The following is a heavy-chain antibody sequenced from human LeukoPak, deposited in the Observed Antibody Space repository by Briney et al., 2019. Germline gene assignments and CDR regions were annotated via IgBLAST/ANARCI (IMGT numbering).Heavy chain of an antibody. V-gene: IGHV3-23*01. CDR3: AKALVGATHWFDP. CDR1: GFTFSSYA. Sequence: TGGSLRLSCAASGFTFSSYAMSWVRQAPGKGLEWVSAISGSGGSTYYADSVKGRFTISRDDSKNTLYLQMNSLRAEDTAVYYCAKALVGATHWFDPWGQGTLVTVSS. J-gene: IGHJ5*02. D-gene: IGHD1-26*01. CDR2: ISGSGGST.